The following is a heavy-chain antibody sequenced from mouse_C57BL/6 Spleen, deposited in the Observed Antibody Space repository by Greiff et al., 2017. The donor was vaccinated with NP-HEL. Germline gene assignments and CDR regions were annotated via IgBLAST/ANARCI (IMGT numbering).Heavy chain of an antibody. J-gene: IGHJ4*01. Sequence: EVQRVESGGDLVKPGGSLKLSCAASGFTFSSYGMSWVRETPDKRLEWVATISSGGSYTYYPDSVKGRFTISRDNAKNTLYLQMSSLKSEDTAMYYCARLGSYDAMDYWGQGTSVTVSS. CDR2: ISSGGSYT. CDR1: GFTFSSYG. CDR3: ARLGSYDAMDY. V-gene: IGHV5-6*01.